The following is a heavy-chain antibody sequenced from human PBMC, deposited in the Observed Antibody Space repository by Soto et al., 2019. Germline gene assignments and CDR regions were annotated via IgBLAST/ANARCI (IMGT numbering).Heavy chain of an antibody. V-gene: IGHV4-39*01. D-gene: IGHD2-15*01. Sequence: SETLSLTCTVSGGSISSSSYYWGWIRQPPGKGLEWIGSIFYSGSTYYNPSLKSRVTIPVDTSKNQFSLKLSSVTAADTAVYYCARHLTYCSAGSCYSDFPYYGMDVWGQGTTVTVSS. J-gene: IGHJ6*02. CDR1: GGSISSSSYY. CDR3: ARHLTYCSAGSCYSDFPYYGMDV. CDR2: IFYSGST.